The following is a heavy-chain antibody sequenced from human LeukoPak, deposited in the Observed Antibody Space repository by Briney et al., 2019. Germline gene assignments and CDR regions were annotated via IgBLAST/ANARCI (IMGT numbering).Heavy chain of an antibody. CDR2: IYSGGSI. CDR3: AKDSGSYFFDY. D-gene: IGHD1-26*01. V-gene: IGHV3-23*03. Sequence: GGSLRLSCAASGFIFSNFAMSWVRQAPGKGLEWVSVIYSGGSIYYADSVKGRFTISRDNSKNTLYLQMNSLRAEDTAVYYCAKDSGSYFFDYWGQGTLVTVSS. CDR1: GFIFSNFA. J-gene: IGHJ4*02.